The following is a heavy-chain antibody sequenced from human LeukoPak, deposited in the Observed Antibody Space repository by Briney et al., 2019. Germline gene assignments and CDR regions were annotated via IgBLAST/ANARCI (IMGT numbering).Heavy chain of an antibody. Sequence: PGGSLRLSCAASGFTVSSNYMSWVRQAPGKGLEWVSVIYSGGSTYYADSVKGRFTISRDNSKNTLYLQMNSLRAEDTAVYYCARATRDGSGNLFFDYWGQGTLVTVSS. CDR2: IYSGGST. CDR3: ARATRDGSGNLFFDY. CDR1: GFTVSSNY. J-gene: IGHJ4*02. V-gene: IGHV3-53*01. D-gene: IGHD3-10*01.